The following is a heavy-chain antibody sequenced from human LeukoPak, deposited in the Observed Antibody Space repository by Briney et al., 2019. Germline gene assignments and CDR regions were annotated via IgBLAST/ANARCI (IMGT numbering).Heavy chain of an antibody. CDR3: ARGPSSIAAAGTDYYYDMDV. CDR2: INHSGST. Sequence: SETLSLTCTVSGGSISSYYWSWIRQPPGKGLEWIGEINHSGSTNYNPSLKSRVTISVDTSKNQFSLKLSSVTAADTAVYYCARGPSSIAAAGTDYYYDMDVWGQGTTVTVSS. V-gene: IGHV4-34*01. CDR1: GGSISSYY. D-gene: IGHD6-13*01. J-gene: IGHJ6*02.